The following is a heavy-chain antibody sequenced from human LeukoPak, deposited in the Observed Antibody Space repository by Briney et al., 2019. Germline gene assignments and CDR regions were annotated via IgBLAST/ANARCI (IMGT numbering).Heavy chain of an antibody. D-gene: IGHD5-18*01. Sequence: GRSLRLSCAAPGFTFSSYAMSWVRQAPGKGLEWVSAISGRSGSTYYADSVKGRFTISRDNSKNTLYLQMSSLRAEDTAVYYCAKFDGVQLWSPSYYYYMDVWGKGTTVTVSS. CDR1: GFTFSSYA. CDR3: AKFDGVQLWSPSYYYYMDV. J-gene: IGHJ6*03. V-gene: IGHV3-23*01. CDR2: ISGRSGST.